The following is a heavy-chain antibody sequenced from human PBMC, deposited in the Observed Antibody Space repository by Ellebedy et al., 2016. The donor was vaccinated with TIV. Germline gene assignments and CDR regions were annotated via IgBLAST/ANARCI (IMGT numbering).Heavy chain of an antibody. Sequence: SETLSLTXTVSGGSTNNYYWSWIRQPPGKGLEWLGFIYYTGTTVYNPSLNSRVTISVDTSKNQFSLKLTSVTAADTAVYYWARYRSGPPGPPLAYWGQGILVTVSS. V-gene: IGHV4-59*08. J-gene: IGHJ4*02. CDR2: IYYTGTT. D-gene: IGHD6-19*01. CDR1: GGSTNNYY. CDR3: ARYRSGPPGPPLAY.